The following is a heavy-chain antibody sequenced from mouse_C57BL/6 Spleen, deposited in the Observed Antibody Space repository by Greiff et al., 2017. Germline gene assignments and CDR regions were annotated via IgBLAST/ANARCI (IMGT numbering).Heavy chain of an antibody. CDR1: GYAFSSYW. D-gene: IGHD2-3*01. CDR3: ARGMVLGAMDY. CDR2: IYPGDGDT. Sequence: QVQLKESGAELVKPGASVKISCKASGYAFSSYWMNWVKQRPGKGLEWIGQIYPGDGDTNYNGKFKGKATLTADKSSSTAYMQLSSLTSEDSAVYFCARGMVLGAMDYWGQGTSVTVSS. J-gene: IGHJ4*01. V-gene: IGHV1-80*01.